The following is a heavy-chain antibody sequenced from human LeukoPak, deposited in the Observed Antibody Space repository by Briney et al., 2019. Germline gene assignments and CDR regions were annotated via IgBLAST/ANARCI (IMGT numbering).Heavy chain of an antibody. V-gene: IGHV4-30-4*01. CDR2: IYYSGST. Sequence: SETLSLTCTVSDGSIRSDVYYWSWIRQPPGKGLEWIGYIYYSGSTYYNPSLKSRVTISVDTSKKQFSLKLSSVTAADTAVYYCARAVTVGSDYDDGGQGTPVSVSS. CDR3: ARAVTVGSDYDD. J-gene: IGHJ4*02. D-gene: IGHD4-23*01. CDR1: DGSIRSDVYY.